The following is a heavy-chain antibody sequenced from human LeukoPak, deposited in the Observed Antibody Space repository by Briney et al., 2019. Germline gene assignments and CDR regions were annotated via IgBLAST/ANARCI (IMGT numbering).Heavy chain of an antibody. Sequence: PGGSLRLSCAASGFTVSSNYMSWVRQAPGKGLEWIGEINHSGSTNYNPSLKSRVTISVDTSKNQFSLKLSSVTAADTAVYYCARKVDYWGQGTLVTVSS. CDR1: GFTVSSNY. CDR3: ARKVDY. V-gene: IGHV4-34*01. CDR2: INHSGST. J-gene: IGHJ4*02.